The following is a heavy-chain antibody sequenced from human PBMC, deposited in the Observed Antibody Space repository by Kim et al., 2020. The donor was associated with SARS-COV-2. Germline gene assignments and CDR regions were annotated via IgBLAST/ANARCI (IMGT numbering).Heavy chain of an antibody. Sequence: GGSLRLSCAASGFILSDYYMDWVRQAPGKGLEWVGRTRNRARSYTTEYAASVKGRFTISRDDSKNSLYLQMSSLKTEDTAVYYCGRAGGSYEPLEDWGQGTLVTVSS. CDR1: GFILSDYY. CDR2: TRNRARSYTT. V-gene: IGHV3-72*01. CDR3: GRAGGSYEPLED. D-gene: IGHD1-26*01. J-gene: IGHJ4*02.